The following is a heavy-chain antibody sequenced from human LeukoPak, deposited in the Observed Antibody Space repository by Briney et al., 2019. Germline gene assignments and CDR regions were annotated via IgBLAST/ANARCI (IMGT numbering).Heavy chain of an antibody. Sequence: PSETLFLTCTVSGGSISSRGYYWSWIRRPPGKGLEWIGSIYYSGSTYYNPSLKSRVTISVDTSKNQFSLKLRSVTAADTAVYYCARLQGSGSPPCDYWGQGTLVTVSS. CDR3: ARLQGSGSPPCDY. J-gene: IGHJ4*02. V-gene: IGHV4-39*01. CDR2: IYYSGST. D-gene: IGHD3-10*01. CDR1: GGSISSRGYY.